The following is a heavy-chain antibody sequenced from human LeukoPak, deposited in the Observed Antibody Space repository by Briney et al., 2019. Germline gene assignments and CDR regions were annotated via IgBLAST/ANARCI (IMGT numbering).Heavy chain of an antibody. V-gene: IGHV6-1*01. CDR2: TYYRSKWYN. CDR3: ARVTAAGTGRDYFDF. J-gene: IGHJ4*02. D-gene: IGHD6-13*01. Sequence: SQTLSLTCGISGDSVSSNSATWNWIRQSPSRGLEWLGRTYYRSKWYNDYAVSVNSRITISPDTSKNQFSLHLNSVTPDDTAVYFRARVTAAGTGRDYFDFWGQGTLVTVSS. CDR1: GDSVSSNSAT.